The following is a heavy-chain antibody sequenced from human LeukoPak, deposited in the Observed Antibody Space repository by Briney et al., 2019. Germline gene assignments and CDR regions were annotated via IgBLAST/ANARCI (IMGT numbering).Heavy chain of an antibody. CDR1: GGSISSYY. V-gene: IGHV4-59*01. CDR3: ARSYGGARPLDY. CDR2: IYYSGST. J-gene: IGHJ4*02. Sequence: PSETLSLTCTVSGGSISSYYWSWIRQPPGKGLEWIGYIYYSGSTNYNPSLKSRVTISVDTSKHQFSLKLSSVTAADTAVYYCARSYGGARPLDYWGQGTLVTVSS. D-gene: IGHD4-23*01.